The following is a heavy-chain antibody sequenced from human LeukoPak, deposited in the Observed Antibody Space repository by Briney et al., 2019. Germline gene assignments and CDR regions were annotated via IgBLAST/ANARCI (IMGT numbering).Heavy chain of an antibody. D-gene: IGHD3-9*01. J-gene: IGHJ6*02. Sequence: SVKVSCKASGGTFSSYAISWVRQAPGQGLEWMGGIIPIFGTANYALKFQGRVTITADESTSTAYMELSSLRSEDTAVYYCAREVVGDYDILTGRPYYYGMDVWGQGTTVTVSS. V-gene: IGHV1-69*13. CDR1: GGTFSSYA. CDR2: IIPIFGTA. CDR3: AREVVGDYDILTGRPYYYGMDV.